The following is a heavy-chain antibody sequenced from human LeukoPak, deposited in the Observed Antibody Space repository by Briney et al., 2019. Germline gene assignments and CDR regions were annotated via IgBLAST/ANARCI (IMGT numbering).Heavy chain of an antibody. Sequence: GGSLRLSCAASGFTFSSFAVHWVRQAPGKGLHWVALISYDGTFKYYADSVGGRFTISRDNSKNTLYLQMNSLRTGDTALYYCARDYGGSSGYYYGMDVWGQGTTVTVSS. CDR1: GFTFSSFA. V-gene: IGHV3-30-3*01. CDR2: ISYDGTFK. D-gene: IGHD4-23*01. CDR3: ARDYGGSSGYYYGMDV. J-gene: IGHJ6*02.